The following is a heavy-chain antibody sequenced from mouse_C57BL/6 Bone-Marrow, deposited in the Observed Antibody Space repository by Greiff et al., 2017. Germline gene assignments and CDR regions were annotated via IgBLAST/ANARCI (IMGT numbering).Heavy chain of an antibody. V-gene: IGHV5-17*01. J-gene: IGHJ3*01. CDR2: ISSGSSTI. Sequence: DVQLVESGGGLVKPGGSLKLSCAASGFTFSDYGMHWVRQAPEKGLEWVAYISSGSSTIYYADTVKGRFTISRDNAKNTLFLQMTSLRSEDTAMYYCARPGIYYDYDGAYWGQGTLVTVSA. CDR3: ARPGIYYDYDGAY. D-gene: IGHD2-4*01. CDR1: GFTFSDYG.